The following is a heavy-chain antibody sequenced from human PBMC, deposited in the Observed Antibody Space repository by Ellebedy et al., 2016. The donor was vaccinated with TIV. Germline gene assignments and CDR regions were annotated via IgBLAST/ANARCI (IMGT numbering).Heavy chain of an antibody. J-gene: IGHJ4*02. CDR2: LYGSGRGI. CDR3: AKGRGGGSDSSAPRYYFDY. Sequence: PGGSLTLSCAASGFTFSSFAMGWVRQTPGKWLEGVSGLYGSGRGIFYLDSVKGRFTISRDNSKNTLYLQMNGLRVEDTAIYYCAKGRGGGSDSSAPRYYFDYWGLGTLVTVSS. D-gene: IGHD3-22*01. V-gene: IGHV3-23*01. CDR1: GFTFSSFA.